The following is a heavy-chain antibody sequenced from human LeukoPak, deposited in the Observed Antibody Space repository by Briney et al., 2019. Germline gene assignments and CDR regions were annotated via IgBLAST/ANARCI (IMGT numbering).Heavy chain of an antibody. CDR1: GFTFSNYV. V-gene: IGHV3-23*01. CDR2: IRGSGDST. CDR3: AKGITIFGVNTIWYFFDY. J-gene: IGHJ4*02. Sequence: PGGCLRLSCAASGFTFSNYVMTWVRQAPGKGLDWVSVIRGSGDSTYYADSVKGRFSISRDNSKNTLYLQMNSLRAEDTAVYYCAKGITIFGVNTIWYFFDYWGQGTLVTVSS. D-gene: IGHD3-3*01.